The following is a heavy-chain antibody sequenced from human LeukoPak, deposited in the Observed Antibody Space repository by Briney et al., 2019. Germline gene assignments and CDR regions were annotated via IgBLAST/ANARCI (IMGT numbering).Heavy chain of an antibody. CDR3: ARAKYDSSGYYYSGFDI. CDR2: ITTRGSPI. D-gene: IGHD3-22*01. Sequence: GGSLRLSCAASGFTFSDYYMGWIRQAPGKGLEGVSYITTRGSPIYYADSVKGRFTMSRDNAKKSLYLQMNSLRAEDTAVYYCARAKYDSSGYYYSGFDIWGQGTMVTVSS. CDR1: GFTFSDYY. J-gene: IGHJ3*02. V-gene: IGHV3-11*04.